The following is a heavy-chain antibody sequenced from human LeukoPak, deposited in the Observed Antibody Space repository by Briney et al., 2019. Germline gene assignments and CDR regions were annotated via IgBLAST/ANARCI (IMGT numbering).Heavy chain of an antibody. V-gene: IGHV3-23*01. J-gene: IGHJ4*02. CDR2: IFPSRVEI. CDR3: ATYRQIQVPFEF. D-gene: IGHD5-18*01. CDR1: GFTFDDYA. Sequence: PGGSLRLSCAASGFTFDDYAMHWVRQAPGKGLEWVSTIFPSRVEIHYADSVKGRFTISRDNSRSTLSLQMDSLRAEDTATYYCATYRQIQVPFEFWGQGTLVTVSS.